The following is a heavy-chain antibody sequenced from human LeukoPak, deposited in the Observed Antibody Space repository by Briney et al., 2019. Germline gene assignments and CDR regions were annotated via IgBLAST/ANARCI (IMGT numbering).Heavy chain of an antibody. J-gene: IGHJ4*02. CDR2: ISAYNGNT. Sequence: ASVKVSCKASGYTFTSYGISWVRQAPGQGLEWMGWISAYNGNTNYAQKLQGRVTMTTDTSTSTGYMELRSLRSDDTAVYYCASSPTIFGGDGFDYWGQGTLVTVSS. CDR1: GYTFTSYG. V-gene: IGHV1-18*01. CDR3: ASSPTIFGGDGFDY. D-gene: IGHD3-3*01.